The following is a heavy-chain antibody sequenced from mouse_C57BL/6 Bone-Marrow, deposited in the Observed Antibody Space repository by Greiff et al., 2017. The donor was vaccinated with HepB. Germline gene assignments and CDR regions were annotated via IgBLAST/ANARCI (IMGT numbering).Heavy chain of an antibody. V-gene: IGHV5-4*01. J-gene: IGHJ4*01. CDR1: GFTFSSYA. CDR3: ARDRTTVVATDYAMDY. D-gene: IGHD1-1*01. Sequence: EVKVVESGGGLVKPGGSLKLSCAASGFTFSSYAMSWVRQTPEKRLEWVATISDGGSYTYYPDNVKGRFTISRDNAKNNLYLQMSHLKSEDTAMYYCARDRTTVVATDYAMDYWGQGTSVTVSS. CDR2: ISDGGSYT.